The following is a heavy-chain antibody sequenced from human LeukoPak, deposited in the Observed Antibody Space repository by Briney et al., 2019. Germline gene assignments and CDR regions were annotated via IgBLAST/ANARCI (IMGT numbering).Heavy chain of an antibody. D-gene: IGHD3-22*01. Sequence: PGGSLRLSCAASGFTFSSYGMHWVRQAPGKGLEWVAVISYDGSNKYYADSVKGRFTISRDNSKNTLYLQMNSLRAEDTAVCYCAKDGSFDSSGYEWGLFDYWGQGTLVTVSS. CDR2: ISYDGSNK. CDR1: GFTFSSYG. J-gene: IGHJ4*02. CDR3: AKDGSFDSSGYEWGLFDY. V-gene: IGHV3-30*18.